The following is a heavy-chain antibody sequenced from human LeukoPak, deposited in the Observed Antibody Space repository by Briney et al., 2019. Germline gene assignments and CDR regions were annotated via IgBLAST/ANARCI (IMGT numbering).Heavy chain of an antibody. CDR2: ISSNGGST. D-gene: IGHD2-2*02. CDR3: ARGGYCSSTSCYMRDAFDI. V-gene: IGHV3-64*02. J-gene: IGHJ3*02. Sequence: PGGSLRLSCAASGFTFSSYAMHWVRQAPGKGLEYVSAISSNGGSTYYADSVKGRFTISRDNSKNTLYLQMGSLRAEGMAVYYCARGGYCSSTSCYMRDAFDIWGQGTMVTVSS. CDR1: GFTFSSYA.